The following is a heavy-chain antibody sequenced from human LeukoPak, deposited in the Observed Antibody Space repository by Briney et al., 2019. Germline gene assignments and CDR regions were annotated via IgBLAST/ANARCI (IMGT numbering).Heavy chain of an antibody. D-gene: IGHD3-3*01. CDR3: ARTRAYYDFWSGYPSPHYFDY. CDR1: GFTFSDYY. Sequence: GGSLRLSCAASGFTFSDYYMSWIRQAPGKGLERVPYISSSGSTIYYADSVKGRFTISRDNAKNSLYLQMNSLRAEDTAVYYCARTRAYYDFWSGYPSPHYFDYWGQGTLVTVSS. CDR2: ISSSGSTI. J-gene: IGHJ4*02. V-gene: IGHV3-11*01.